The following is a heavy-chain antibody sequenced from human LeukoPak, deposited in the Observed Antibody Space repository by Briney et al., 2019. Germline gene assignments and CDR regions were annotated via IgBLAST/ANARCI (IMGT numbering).Heavy chain of an antibody. J-gene: IGHJ4*02. V-gene: IGHV1-18*01. CDR3: ARDRPYDYVWGSDY. D-gene: IGHD3-16*01. CDR1: GYTFTSYG. Sequence: ASVKVSCKASGYTFTSYGISWVRQAPGQVLEWMGWISAYNGNTNYAQKLQGRVTMTTDTSTSTAYMELRSLRSDDTAVYYCARDRPYDYVWGSDYWGQGTLVTVSS. CDR2: ISAYNGNT.